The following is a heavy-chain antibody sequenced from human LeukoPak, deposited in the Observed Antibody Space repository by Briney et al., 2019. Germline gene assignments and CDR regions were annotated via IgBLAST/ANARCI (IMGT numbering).Heavy chain of an antibody. CDR2: ISHDGSNN. V-gene: IGHV3-30*03. CDR1: GFTFSNYG. D-gene: IGHD6-13*01. Sequence: GGSLRLSCAASGFTFSNYGMHWVRQAPGKGLEWVVVISHDGSNNNYADSVKGRFTISRDNSKNTLYLQMNSLRPEDTAVYYCAREGAAAGSGYYFDYWGQGTLVAVSS. CDR3: AREGAAAGSGYYFDY. J-gene: IGHJ4*02.